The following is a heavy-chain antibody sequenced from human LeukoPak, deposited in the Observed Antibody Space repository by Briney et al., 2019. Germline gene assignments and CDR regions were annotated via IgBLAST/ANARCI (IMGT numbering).Heavy chain of an antibody. CDR2: IYYSGST. CDR1: GGSISSGGYY. V-gene: IGHV4-31*03. J-gene: IGHJ6*03. D-gene: IGHD3-16*02. CDR3: ARDLMKSSGYYYMDV. Sequence: SQTLSLTCTVSGGSISSGGYYWSWIRQHPGKGLEWIGYIYYSGSTYNNPSLKSRVTISVDTSKNQFSLKLSSVTAADTAVYYCARDLMKSSGYYYMDVWGKGTTVTVSS.